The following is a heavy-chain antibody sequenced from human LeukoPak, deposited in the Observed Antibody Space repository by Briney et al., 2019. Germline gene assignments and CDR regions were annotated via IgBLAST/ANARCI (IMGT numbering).Heavy chain of an antibody. D-gene: IGHD2-15*01. Sequence: SETLSLTCTVSGGSISSSSYYWGWIRQPPGKGLEWIGTFYYTGRTYYNPSLKSRVTISVDTSKNQLSLKLSSVTAADTAVYYCARSSCSASSCYSDYWGQGTLVTVSS. CDR3: ARSSCSASSCYSDY. J-gene: IGHJ4*02. CDR1: GGSISSSSYY. CDR2: FYYTGRT. V-gene: IGHV4-39*01.